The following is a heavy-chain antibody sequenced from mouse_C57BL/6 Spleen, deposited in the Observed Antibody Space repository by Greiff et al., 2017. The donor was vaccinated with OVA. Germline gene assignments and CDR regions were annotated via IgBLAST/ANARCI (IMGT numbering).Heavy chain of an antibody. V-gene: IGHV5-4*03. CDR3: ARGSYDYPFAY. CDR1: GFTFSSYA. CDR2: ISDGGSYT. Sequence: EVKVVESGGGLVKPGGSLKLSCAASGFTFSSYAMSWVRQTPEKRLEWVATISDGGSYTYYPDNVKGRFTISRDNAKNNLYLQMSHLKSEDTAMYYCARGSYDYPFAYWGQGTLVTVSA. J-gene: IGHJ3*01. D-gene: IGHD2-4*01.